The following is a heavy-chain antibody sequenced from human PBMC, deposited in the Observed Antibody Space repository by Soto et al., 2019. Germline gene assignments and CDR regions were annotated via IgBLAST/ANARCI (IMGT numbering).Heavy chain of an antibody. Sequence: PGGSLRLSCAASGFTFSSYGMHWVRQAPGKGLEWVAVISYDGSNKYYADSVKGRFTISRDNSKNTLYLQMNSLRAEDTAVYYCAKEGGGSLEWLLWAGDYYGMDVWGQGTTVTAP. J-gene: IGHJ6*02. CDR2: ISYDGSNK. V-gene: IGHV3-30*18. D-gene: IGHD3-3*01. CDR3: AKEGGGSLEWLLWAGDYYGMDV. CDR1: GFTFSSYG.